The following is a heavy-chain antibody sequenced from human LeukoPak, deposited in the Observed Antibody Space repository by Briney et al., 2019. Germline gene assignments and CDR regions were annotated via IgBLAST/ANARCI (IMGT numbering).Heavy chain of an antibody. CDR2: IRYDGSNK. D-gene: IGHD3-10*01. CDR1: GFTFSSYG. V-gene: IGHV3-30*02. CDR3: AKDRSGPRTFDAFDI. Sequence: PGGSLRLSCAASGFTFSSYGMHWVRQAPGKGLEWVAFIRYDGSNKYYADSVKGRFTISRGNSKNTLYLQMNSLRAEDTAVYYCAKDRSGPRTFDAFDIWGQGTMVTVSS. J-gene: IGHJ3*02.